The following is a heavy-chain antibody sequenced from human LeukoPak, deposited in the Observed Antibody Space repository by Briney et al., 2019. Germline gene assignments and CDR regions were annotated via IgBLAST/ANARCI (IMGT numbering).Heavy chain of an antibody. CDR3: YTYYYGSGSYYDY. CDR2: IRYDGSNK. D-gene: IGHD3-10*01. J-gene: IGHJ4*02. Sequence: GGSLRLSCAASGFTFSSDGMHWVRQAPGKGLEWVAFIRYDGSNKYYADSVKGRFTISRDNSKNTLYLQMNSLRAEDTAVYYCYTYYYGSGSYYDYWGQGTLVTVSS. CDR1: GFTFSSDG. V-gene: IGHV3-30*02.